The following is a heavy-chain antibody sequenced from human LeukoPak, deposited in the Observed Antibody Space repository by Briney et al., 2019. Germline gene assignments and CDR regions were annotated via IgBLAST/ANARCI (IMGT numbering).Heavy chain of an antibody. Sequence: GGSLRLSCAASGFTFSSYTMNWVRQAPGKGLEWVSYISSSSSRIFYAESVKGRFTISRDNAKNSLYLQMNSLRAEDTAVYYCAKDSVVLKPYYFDYWGQGTLVTVSS. V-gene: IGHV3-48*04. D-gene: IGHD4-23*01. CDR3: AKDSVVLKPYYFDY. CDR2: ISSSSSRI. J-gene: IGHJ4*02. CDR1: GFTFSSYT.